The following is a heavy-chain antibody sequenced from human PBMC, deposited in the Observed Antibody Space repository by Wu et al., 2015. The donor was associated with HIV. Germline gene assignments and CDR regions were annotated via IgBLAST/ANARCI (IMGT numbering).Heavy chain of an antibody. CDR3: VRDGGRRFGGSWYPNFDK. J-gene: IGHJ4*02. D-gene: IGHD6-13*01. V-gene: IGHV1-2*02. CDR2: INPNRGGT. CDR1: GYTFTDYY. Sequence: QVQLLQSGAEVKKPGASVKVSCQASGYTFTDYYIHWVRQAPGQGLEWMGWINPNRGGTKYAQKFQGRVTMTRDTAVSTAYMELNSLRSDDTAVYYCVRDGGRRFGGSWYPNFDKWGQGTLITVSS.